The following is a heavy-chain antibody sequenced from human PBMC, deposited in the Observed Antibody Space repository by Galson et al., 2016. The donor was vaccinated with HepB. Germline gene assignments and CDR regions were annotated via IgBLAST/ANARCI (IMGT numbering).Heavy chain of an antibody. CDR3: ARGGPSPVAHFDY. V-gene: IGHV3-23*01. CDR1: GFTFRNYA. Sequence: SLRLSCATSGFTFRNYAMSWVRQAPGKGLEWVSAINGRGFNTYYADSVKGRFTISRDNSKNTLSLQMNSLRAEDTAVYFCARGGPSPVAHFDYWGQGTLVTVSS. CDR2: INGRGFNT. D-gene: IGHD6-19*01. J-gene: IGHJ4*02.